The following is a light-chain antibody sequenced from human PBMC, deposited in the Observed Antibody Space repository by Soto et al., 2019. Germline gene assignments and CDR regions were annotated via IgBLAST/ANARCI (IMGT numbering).Light chain of an antibody. J-gene: IGKJ4*01. CDR2: DAS. V-gene: IGKV3-11*01. Sequence: EIVLTQSPATLSLSPGERAALSCRASQSISSYLAWYQQKPGQAPRLLIYDASNRATGIPARFSGSGSGTDFTLTISSLDHEDFAVYYCQRRSDWPLTFGGGTRVEIK. CDR1: QSISSY. CDR3: QRRSDWPLT.